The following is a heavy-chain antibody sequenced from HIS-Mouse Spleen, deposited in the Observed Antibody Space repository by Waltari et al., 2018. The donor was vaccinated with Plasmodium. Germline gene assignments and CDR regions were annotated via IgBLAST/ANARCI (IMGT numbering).Heavy chain of an antibody. CDR2: IYSSGST. J-gene: IGHJ2*01. V-gene: IGHV4-39*01. CDR1: GGSISSSSYS. CDR3: ARQRSADWYFDL. Sequence: QLQLQESGPGLVQPSETLSLPCTVSGGSISSSSYSWGGIRQPPGKGPVGIGSIYSSGSTYYNPSLKSRVTISVDTSKNQFSLKLSSVTAADTAVYYCARQRSADWYFDLWGRGTLVTVSS.